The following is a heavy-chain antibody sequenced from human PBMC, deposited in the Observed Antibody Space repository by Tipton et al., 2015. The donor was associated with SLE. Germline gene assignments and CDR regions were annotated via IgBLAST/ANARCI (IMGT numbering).Heavy chain of an antibody. J-gene: IGHJ6*03. V-gene: IGHV3-48*03. CDR3: VKDGGVDSYYYMDV. CDR2: ISSTASTM. D-gene: IGHD2-21*01. Sequence: SLRLSCAASGFTFSSYEMTWVRQAPVKGLEWVSHISSTASTMFYADSVKGRFTISRDNAKNSLYLQMISLRAEDTALYYCVKDGGVDSYYYMDVWGRGTTVTVSS. CDR1: GFTFSSYE.